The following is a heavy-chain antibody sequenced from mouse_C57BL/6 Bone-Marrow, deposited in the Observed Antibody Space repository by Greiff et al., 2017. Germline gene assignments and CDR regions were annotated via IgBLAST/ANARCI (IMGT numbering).Heavy chain of an antibody. Sequence: VKLMESGAELVRPGTSVKMSCKASGYTFTNYWIGWAKQRPGHGLEWIGDIYPGGGYTNYNEKFKGKATLTADKSSSTAYMQFSSLTSEDSAIYYCARSGYGSSFFAYWGQGTLVTVSA. V-gene: IGHV1-63*01. J-gene: IGHJ3*01. CDR1: GYTFTNYW. CDR2: IYPGGGYT. D-gene: IGHD1-1*01. CDR3: ARSGYGSSFFAY.